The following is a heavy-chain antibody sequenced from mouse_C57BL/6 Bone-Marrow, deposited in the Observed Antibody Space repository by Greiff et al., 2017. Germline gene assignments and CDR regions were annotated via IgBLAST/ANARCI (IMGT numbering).Heavy chain of an antibody. D-gene: IGHD2-4*01. CDR1: GYSFTDYT. CDR2: INPNYGTT. J-gene: IGHJ4*01. V-gene: IGHV1-39*01. CDR3: ARGYDYDYAMDY. Sequence: VQLQQSGPELVKPGASVKISCKASGYSFTDYTMNWVKQSTGKSLEWIGLINPNYGTTSYNQKFKGKATLTVDHSSSTAYMQLNSLTSEDSAVYYCARGYDYDYAMDYWGQGTSVTVTA.